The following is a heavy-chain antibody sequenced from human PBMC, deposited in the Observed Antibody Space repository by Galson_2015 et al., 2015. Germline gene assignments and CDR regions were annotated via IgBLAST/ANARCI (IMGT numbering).Heavy chain of an antibody. CDR2: INAGNGNT. J-gene: IGHJ5*02. Sequence: SVKVSCKASGYTFTSYAMHWVRQAPGQRLEWMGWINAGNGNTKYSQKFQGRVTITRDTSASTAYMELSSLRSEDTAVYYCARVGSPQRFNDCSNYGWFDPWGQGTLVTASS. CDR3: ARVGSPQRFNDCSNYGWFDP. CDR1: GYTFTSYA. D-gene: IGHD4-11*01. V-gene: IGHV1-3*01.